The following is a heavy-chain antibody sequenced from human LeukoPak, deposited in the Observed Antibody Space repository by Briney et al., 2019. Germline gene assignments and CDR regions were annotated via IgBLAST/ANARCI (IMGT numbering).Heavy chain of an antibody. CDR1: GFTFSTYF. J-gene: IGHJ3*02. Sequence: GGSLRLSCAASGFTFSTYFMHWVRQAPGKGLEWVADIASDGSHTFYVESVKGRFTISRDNSKNTLYLQMNSLRAEDTAVYFCARERQDNILHSGAFDIWGQGTMVTVSS. V-gene: IGHV3-30-3*01. CDR3: ARERQDNILHSGAFDI. CDR2: IASDGSHT. D-gene: IGHD2/OR15-2a*01.